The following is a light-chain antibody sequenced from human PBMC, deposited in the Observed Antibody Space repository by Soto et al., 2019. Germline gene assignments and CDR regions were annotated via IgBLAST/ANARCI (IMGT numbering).Light chain of an antibody. J-gene: IGKJ1*01. CDR1: QSVSSSY. CDR3: QQYGSSGT. Sequence: EIVLTQSPGTLSLSPGERATLSCRASQSVSSSYLAWYQQKPGQAARLLIYGASNRATGIPDRFSGSGSGTEFTLTISRLEPEDFAVYYCQQYGSSGTFGQGTKVDIK. CDR2: GAS. V-gene: IGKV3-20*01.